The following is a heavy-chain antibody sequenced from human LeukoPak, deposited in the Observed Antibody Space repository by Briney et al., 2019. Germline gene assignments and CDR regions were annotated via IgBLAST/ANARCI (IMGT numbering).Heavy chain of an antibody. Sequence: QPGGSLRLSCAASGFTFSSYSMNWVRQAPGKGLEWVSYISSSSSTIYYADSVKGRFTISRDNAKNSLYLQMNSLRAEDTAVYYCARDWATGYPHYFDYWGQGTLVTVSS. D-gene: IGHD3-9*01. V-gene: IGHV3-48*01. CDR1: GFTFSSYS. CDR3: ARDWATGYPHYFDY. J-gene: IGHJ4*02. CDR2: ISSSSSTI.